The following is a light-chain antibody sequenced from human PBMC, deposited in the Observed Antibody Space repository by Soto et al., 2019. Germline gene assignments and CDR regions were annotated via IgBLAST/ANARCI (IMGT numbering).Light chain of an antibody. CDR3: HQRQSWPRT. CDR2: QTS. CDR1: QYINTR. J-gene: IGKJ1*01. Sequence: EIVLTQSPATLSSFPGDRVTLSCGASQYINTRLAWYQHRPGQAPRLLIYQTSIRAAGIPARFSASGSGTDFTLTISDVKPEDFALYYCHQRQSWPRTFGQGTKVDI. V-gene: IGKV3-11*01.